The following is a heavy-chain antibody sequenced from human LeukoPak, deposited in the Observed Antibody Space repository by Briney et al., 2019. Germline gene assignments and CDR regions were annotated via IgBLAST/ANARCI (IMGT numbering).Heavy chain of an antibody. CDR2: IYRSESS. CDR3: ARNDGYHDMLTGYRAFDI. J-gene: IGHJ3*02. Sequence: SETLPLTCSVSGVSISGYYWSWIRQPPGKQLEWIGYIYRSESSNYNPSLKSRVTMSLDTPNNQLSLKLSSVTAADTAVCYCARNDGYHDMLTGYRAFDIWGPGTMVTVSS. CDR1: GVSISGYY. V-gene: IGHV4-59*01. D-gene: IGHD3-9*01.